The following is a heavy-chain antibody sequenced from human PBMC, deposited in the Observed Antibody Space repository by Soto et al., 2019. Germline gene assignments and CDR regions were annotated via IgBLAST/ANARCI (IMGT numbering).Heavy chain of an antibody. CDR3: ATIVVVASTMRDDAFDI. CDR2: IHHSGST. Sequence: QVQLQQWGTGQLKSSETLSLTCAVNGGSFSGYYWSWIRQPPGKGLEWIGEIHHSGSTNYNPSLKSRVTISLDTSKNQFSLRLTSVTAADTAVYYCATIVVVASTMRDDAFDIWGQGTMVTVSS. D-gene: IGHD2-2*01. J-gene: IGHJ3*02. CDR1: GGSFSGYY. V-gene: IGHV4-34*01.